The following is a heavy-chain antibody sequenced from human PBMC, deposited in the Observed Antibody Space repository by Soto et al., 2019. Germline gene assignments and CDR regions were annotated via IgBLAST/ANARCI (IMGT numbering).Heavy chain of an antibody. CDR2: ISGSGGST. J-gene: IGHJ4*02. V-gene: IGHV3-23*01. CDR3: AKVWDILTGYYYFDY. CDR1: GFTFSSYA. D-gene: IGHD3-9*01. Sequence: GGSLRLSCAASGFTFSSYAMSWVRQAPGKGLEWVSAISGSGGSTYYADSVKGRFTISRDNSKNTLYLQMNSLKAEDTAVYYCAKVWDILTGYYYFDYWGQGTLVTVSS.